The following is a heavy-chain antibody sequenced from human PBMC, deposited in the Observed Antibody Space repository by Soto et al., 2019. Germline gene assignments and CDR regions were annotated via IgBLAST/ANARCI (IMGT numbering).Heavy chain of an antibody. Sequence: EVQLLESGGGLVQPGGSLRLSCAASGFTFSSYAMSWVRQAPGKGLEWVSAISGSGGSTYYADSVKGRFTISRDNSKNLLYLQMNSLRAEDRAVYYCALIAVGQKEAFDIWGQGTMVTVSS. CDR2: ISGSGGST. J-gene: IGHJ3*02. CDR3: ALIAVGQKEAFDI. CDR1: GFTFSSYA. D-gene: IGHD6-19*01. V-gene: IGHV3-23*01.